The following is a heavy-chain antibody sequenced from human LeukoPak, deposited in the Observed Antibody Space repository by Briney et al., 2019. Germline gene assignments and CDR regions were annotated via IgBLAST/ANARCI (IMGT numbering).Heavy chain of an antibody. CDR1: GGSISSYY. CDR2: IYYSGST. J-gene: IGHJ4*02. V-gene: IGHV4-59*01. CDR3: ARDQTYYGEQNYFDY. Sequence: SETLSLTCIVSGGSISSYYWSWIRQPPGKGLEWIGYIYYSGSTNYNPSLKSRVTISVDTSKNQFSLKLSSVTAADTAVYYCARDQTYYGEQNYFDYWGQGTLVTVSS. D-gene: IGHD4-17*01.